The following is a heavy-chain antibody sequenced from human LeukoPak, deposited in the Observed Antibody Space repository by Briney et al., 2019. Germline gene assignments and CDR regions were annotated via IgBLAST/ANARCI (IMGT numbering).Heavy chain of an antibody. CDR1: GYTFTSYA. Sequence: GASVKVSCKASGYTFTSYAMHWVRQAPGQRLEWMGWINAGNGNTKYSQEFQGRVTITRDTSASTAYMELSSLRSEDMAVYYCARASRELAPPYYYYYMDVWGKGTTVTVSS. D-gene: IGHD1-26*01. CDR3: ARASRELAPPYYYYYMDV. J-gene: IGHJ6*03. CDR2: INAGNGNT. V-gene: IGHV1-3*03.